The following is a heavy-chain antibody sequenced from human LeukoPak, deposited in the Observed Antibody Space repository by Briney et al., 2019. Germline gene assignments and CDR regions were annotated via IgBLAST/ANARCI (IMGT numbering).Heavy chain of an antibody. V-gene: IGHV4-4*02. CDR1: GVSISSSEW. J-gene: IGHJ4*02. Sequence: SETLSLTCAVSGVSISSSEWWIWVRQPPGQGLEWIGEIHRAGRTRYNPSLKSRVTISMDYSKNQFSLKLTSVTAADTAIYYCGKTDFYFNPIDYWGPGSLVTVSS. D-gene: IGHD3-3*01. CDR3: GKTDFYFNPIDY. CDR2: IHRAGRT.